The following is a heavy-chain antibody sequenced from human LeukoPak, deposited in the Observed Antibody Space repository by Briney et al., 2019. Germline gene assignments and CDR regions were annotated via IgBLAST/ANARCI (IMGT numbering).Heavy chain of an antibody. CDR3: VRLVQRNRGLWVVTLAGYFDY. CDR2: IKQDGSEK. V-gene: IGHV3-7*01. CDR1: GFTFSSYL. D-gene: IGHD2-21*02. J-gene: IGHJ4*02. Sequence: GGSLRLSCAASGFTFSSYLMNWVRQAPGKGLESVSKIKQDGSEKDYVDSVKGRFTIFRDNAKNSLYLQMNSLRAEDTAVYYCVRLVQRNRGLWVVTLAGYFDYWGQGTLVTVSS.